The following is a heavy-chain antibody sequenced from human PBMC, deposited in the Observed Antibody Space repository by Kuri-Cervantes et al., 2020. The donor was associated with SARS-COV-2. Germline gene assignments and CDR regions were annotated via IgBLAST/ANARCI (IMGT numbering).Heavy chain of an antibody. J-gene: IGHJ3*02. CDR3: TSVYYDFWSGYYGAFDI. V-gene: IGHV3-73*01. CDR2: IRSKANSYAT. Sequence: GGSLRLSCAASGFTFSGSAMHWVRQASGKGLEWVGRIRSKANSYATAYAALVKGRFTISRDDSKNTAYLQMNSLKTEDTAVYYCTSVYYDFWSGYYGAFDIWGQGTMVTVSS. D-gene: IGHD3-3*01. CDR1: GFTFSGSA.